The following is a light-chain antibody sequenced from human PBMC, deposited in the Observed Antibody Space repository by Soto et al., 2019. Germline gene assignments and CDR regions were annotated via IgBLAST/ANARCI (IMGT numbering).Light chain of an antibody. V-gene: IGLV2-23*01. J-gene: IGLJ1*01. CDR1: SSDVGSYNL. CDR3: CSYAGSGTYV. Sequence: VLTQPASVSGSPGQSITISCTGTSSDVGSYNLVSWYQQHPGKAPKLMIYEGSKRPSGVSNRFSGSKSGNTASLTISGLQAEDEADYYCCSYAGSGTYVFGTGTKVTVL. CDR2: EGS.